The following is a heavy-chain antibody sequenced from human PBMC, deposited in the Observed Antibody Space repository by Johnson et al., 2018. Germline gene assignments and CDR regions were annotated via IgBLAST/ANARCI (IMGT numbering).Heavy chain of an antibody. CDR2: ISYDGSNK. Sequence: VQLVQSGGGVVQPGRSLRLSCAASGFTFSSYGMHWVRQAPGKGLEWVAVISYDGSNKYYADSVKGRFTISRDNSKKTLYLQMNSLRAEDTALYYCASLLGGSYTYYYGMDVWGQGTTVTVSS. D-gene: IGHD1-26*01. CDR3: ASLLGGSYTYYYGMDV. V-gene: IGHV3-30*03. J-gene: IGHJ6*02. CDR1: GFTFSSYG.